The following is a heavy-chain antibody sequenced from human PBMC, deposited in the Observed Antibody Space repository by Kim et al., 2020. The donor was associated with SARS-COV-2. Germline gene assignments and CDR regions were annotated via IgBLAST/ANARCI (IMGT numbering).Heavy chain of an antibody. CDR3: ARSANGVFIWFDP. V-gene: IGHV3-30*01. Sequence: YADSVKGRFTISRDNSKNTLYLQMNSLRAEDTAVYYCARSANGVFIWFDPWGQGTLVTVSS. J-gene: IGHJ5*02. D-gene: IGHD2-8*01.